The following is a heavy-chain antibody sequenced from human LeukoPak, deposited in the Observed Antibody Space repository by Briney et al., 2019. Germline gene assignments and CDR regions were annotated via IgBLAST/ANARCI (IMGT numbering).Heavy chain of an antibody. CDR2: IYYSGST. Sequence: GSLRLSCAASGFTFSNYWMDWIRQPPGKGLEWIGYIYYSGSTNYNPSFKSRVTISVDTSKNQFSLKLSSVTAADTAVYYCARDLGYYYGMDVWGQGTTVTVSS. V-gene: IGHV4-59*01. CDR1: GFTFSNYW. J-gene: IGHJ6*02. CDR3: ARDLGYYYGMDV. D-gene: IGHD7-27*01.